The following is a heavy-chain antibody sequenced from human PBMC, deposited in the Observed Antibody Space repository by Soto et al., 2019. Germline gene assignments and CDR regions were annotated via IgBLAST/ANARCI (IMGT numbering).Heavy chain of an antibody. CDR1: GFTFSSYA. Sequence: GGSLRLSCAASGFTFSSYAMSWVRQAPGKGLEWVSAISGSGGSTYYADSVKGRFTISRDNSKNTLYLQMNSLRAEDTDVYYCAKGYGIAVAGLSIFDYWGQGTLVTVSS. V-gene: IGHV3-23*01. CDR3: AKGYGIAVAGLSIFDY. D-gene: IGHD6-19*01. CDR2: ISGSGGST. J-gene: IGHJ4*02.